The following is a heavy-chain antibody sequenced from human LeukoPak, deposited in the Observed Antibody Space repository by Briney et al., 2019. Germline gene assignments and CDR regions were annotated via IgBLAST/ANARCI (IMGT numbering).Heavy chain of an antibody. CDR2: ISYDGSNK. CDR1: GFTLSSYA. CDR3: ARVGSGWYDGHDDAFDI. D-gene: IGHD6-19*01. J-gene: IGHJ3*02. V-gene: IGHV3-30-3*01. Sequence: GRSLRLSCAASGFTLSSYAMHWVRQAPGKGLEWVAVISYDGSNKYYADSVKGRFTISRDNSKNTLYLQMNSLRAEDTAVYYCARVGSGWYDGHDDAFDIWGQGTMVTVSS.